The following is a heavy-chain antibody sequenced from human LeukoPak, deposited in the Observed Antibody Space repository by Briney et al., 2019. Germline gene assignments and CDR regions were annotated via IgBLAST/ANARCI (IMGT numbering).Heavy chain of an antibody. J-gene: IGHJ4*02. CDR2: IYHTGIT. D-gene: IGHD4-23*01. Sequence: SGTLSLTCTVSGGSITSNNWWSWVRQSPGKGLEWIGEIYHTGITNYNPSLKSRVTISIITSKNQFSLKLTSVTAADTAVYYCATEGLALGGKPGLDFWGQGILVTVSS. CDR1: GGSITSNNW. CDR3: ATEGLALGGKPGLDF. V-gene: IGHV4-4*02.